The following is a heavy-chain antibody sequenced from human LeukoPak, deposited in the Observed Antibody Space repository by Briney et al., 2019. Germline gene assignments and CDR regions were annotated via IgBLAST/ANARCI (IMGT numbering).Heavy chain of an antibody. CDR3: AKDISGYSYGPFDY. V-gene: IGHV3-9*01. CDR1: GFTFDDYA. D-gene: IGHD5-18*01. CDR2: ISWNSGST. J-gene: IGHJ4*02. Sequence: GRSLRLSCAASGFTFDDYAMHWVRQAPGKGLEWVSGISWNSGSTGYADSVKGRFTISRDNAKNSLYLQMNSLRAEDTALYYCAKDISGYSYGPFDYWGQGTLVTVSS.